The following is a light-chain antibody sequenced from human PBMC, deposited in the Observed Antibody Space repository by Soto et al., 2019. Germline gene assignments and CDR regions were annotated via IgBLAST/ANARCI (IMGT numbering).Light chain of an antibody. CDR1: QGTSNS. CDR3: QRYNSPPIP. V-gene: IGKV1-27*01. CDR2: ASS. J-gene: IGKJ5*01. Sequence: DIQMTQSPSSLSASVGDIVTIACRASQGTSNSLAWYQQKPGEVPKLLIYASSTLQSGVPSRFSGSASGTEFTLTISSLQPEDVATYDCQRYNSPPIPFGQGTRLEIK.